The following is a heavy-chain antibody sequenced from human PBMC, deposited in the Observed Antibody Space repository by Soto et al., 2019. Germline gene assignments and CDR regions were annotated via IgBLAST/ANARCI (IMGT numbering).Heavy chain of an antibody. J-gene: IGHJ6*02. D-gene: IGHD3-10*01. CDR2: ISYDGSNK. CDR3: ANEYYGSGSYFGFFNYYGMDV. V-gene: IGHV3-30*18. Sequence: PGGSLRLSCAASGFTFSSYGMHWVRQSPGKGLEWVAVISYDGSNKYYADSVKGRFTISRDNSKNTLYLQMNSLRAEDTAVYYCANEYYGSGSYFGFFNYYGMDVWGQGTTVTVSS. CDR1: GFTFSSYG.